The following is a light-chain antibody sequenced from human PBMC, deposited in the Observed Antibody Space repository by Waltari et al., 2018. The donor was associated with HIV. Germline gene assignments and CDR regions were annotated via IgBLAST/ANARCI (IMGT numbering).Light chain of an antibody. CDR1: SSNIGRHT. Sequence: QSVLTQPPSASGTPGQRVTISCSGTSSNIGRHTVARYQQLPGAAPKLLIYSTNQRPSGVPDRVSGSKSGTSASLAISGLQSEDEADYFCATWDDSLNGHVFGGGTKLTVL. V-gene: IGLV1-44*01. CDR3: ATWDDSLNGHV. J-gene: IGLJ3*02. CDR2: STN.